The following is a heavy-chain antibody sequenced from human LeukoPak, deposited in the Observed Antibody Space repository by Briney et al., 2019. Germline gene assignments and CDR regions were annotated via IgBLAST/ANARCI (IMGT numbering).Heavy chain of an antibody. J-gene: IGHJ5*02. CDR2: IYYSGST. CDR1: GGSISSSSYY. Sequence: PSETLSLTCTVSGGSISSSSYYWGWIRQPPGKGLEWIGSIYYSGSTYYNPSLKSRVTISVDTSKNQFSLKLSSVTAADTAVYYCARQSGHSEYPNWFDPWGQGTLVTVSS. D-gene: IGHD2-2*02. V-gene: IGHV4-39*01. CDR3: ARQSGHSEYPNWFDP.